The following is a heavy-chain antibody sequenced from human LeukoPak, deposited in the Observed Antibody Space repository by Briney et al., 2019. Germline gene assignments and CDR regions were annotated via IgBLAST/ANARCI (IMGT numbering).Heavy chain of an antibody. D-gene: IGHD3-3*01. CDR1: GGSISSGGYY. CDR3: ARAPRDFWSGYYRGDYMDV. Sequence: SETLSLTCTVSGGSISSGGYYWSWIRQPPGKGLEWIGYIYHSGSTYYNPSLKSRVTISVDRSKNQFSLKLSSVTAADTAVYYCARAPRDFWSGYYRGDYMDVWGKGTTVTVSS. CDR2: IYHSGST. V-gene: IGHV4-30-2*01. J-gene: IGHJ6*03.